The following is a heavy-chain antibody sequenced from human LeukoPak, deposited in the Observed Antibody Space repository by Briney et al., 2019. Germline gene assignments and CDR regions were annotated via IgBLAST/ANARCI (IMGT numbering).Heavy chain of an antibody. V-gene: IGHV3-13*04. CDR2: IGKAGDT. CDR3: VRDPSGHGLDV. Sequence: GGSLRLSCAASGCTFSSYDMHWVRQATGKGLEWVSGIGKAGDTHYPGSVKGRFTISRENAKNSLYLQMNSLRAGDTAVYYCVRDPSGHGLDVWGQGTTVTVSS. CDR1: GCTFSSYD. J-gene: IGHJ6*02. D-gene: IGHD3-10*01.